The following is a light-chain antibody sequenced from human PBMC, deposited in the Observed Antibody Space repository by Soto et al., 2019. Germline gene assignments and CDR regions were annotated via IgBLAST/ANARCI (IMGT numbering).Light chain of an antibody. CDR3: QQYYSFPRT. CDR2: AAS. J-gene: IGKJ1*01. CDR1: EDISSS. V-gene: IGKV1-27*01. Sequence: IQMTQSPSSLSASVGDRVSITCRASEDISSSLAWYQQRPGKIPKLLIYAASTLQAGVPSRFSGSGSGTDFTLTISCLQSEDFATYYCQQYYSFPRTFGQGTKVDIK.